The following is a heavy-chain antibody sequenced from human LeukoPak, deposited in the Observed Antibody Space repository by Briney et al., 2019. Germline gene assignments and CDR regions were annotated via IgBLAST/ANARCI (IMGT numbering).Heavy chain of an antibody. V-gene: IGHV3-11*01. Sequence: PGRSLRLSCAASGFTFSDYYMSWIRQAPGKGLEWVSYISSSGSTIYYADSVKGRFTISRDNAKNSLYLQMNSLRAEDTAVYYCARSDLWFGELHYYGMDVWGQGTTVTVSS. CDR3: ARSDLWFGELHYYGMDV. CDR2: ISSSGSTI. J-gene: IGHJ6*02. D-gene: IGHD3-10*01. CDR1: GFTFSDYY.